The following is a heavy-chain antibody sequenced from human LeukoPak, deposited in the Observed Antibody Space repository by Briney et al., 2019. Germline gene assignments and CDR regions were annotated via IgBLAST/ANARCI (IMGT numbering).Heavy chain of an antibody. CDR3: AKSGGSGQTAFDY. CDR1: GFTLSSYG. J-gene: IGHJ4*02. Sequence: GGSLRLSCAASGFTLSSYGMHWVRQAPGKGLEWGAVISYDGSNKYYADSVKGRFTIYRDNSKNTLYLQMNSLRAEDTAVYYCAKSGGSGQTAFDYWGQGTLVTVSS. D-gene: IGHD6-19*01. V-gene: IGHV3-30*18. CDR2: ISYDGSNK.